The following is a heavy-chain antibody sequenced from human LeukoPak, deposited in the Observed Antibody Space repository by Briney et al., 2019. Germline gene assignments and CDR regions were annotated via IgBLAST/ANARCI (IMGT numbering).Heavy chain of an antibody. J-gene: IGHJ4*02. D-gene: IGHD1-26*01. CDR2: INPNSGGT. Sequence: GASVKVSCKASGYTFTGYYMHWVRQAPGQGLEWMGWINPNSGGTNYAQKFQGRVTMTRDTSISTAYMELSRLRSDDTAVYYCARDKAVGATLFDYWGQGTLVTVSP. CDR3: ARDKAVGATLFDY. CDR1: GYTFTGYY. V-gene: IGHV1-2*02.